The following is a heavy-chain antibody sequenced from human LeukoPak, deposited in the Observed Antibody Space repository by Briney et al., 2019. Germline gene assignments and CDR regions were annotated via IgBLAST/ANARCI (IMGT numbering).Heavy chain of an antibody. V-gene: IGHV3-23*01. Sequence: PGGSLRLSCAASGITFSSYAMGWVRQAPGKGLEWVSAISGGGGTTYYADSVKGRFTISRDNSKNTLYLQMNSLRAEDTAVYYCAKDFFTMVRGVIRPHAFDYWGQGTLVTVSS. CDR3: AKDFFTMVRGVIRPHAFDY. D-gene: IGHD3-10*01. CDR2: ISGGGGTT. CDR1: GITFSSYA. J-gene: IGHJ4*02.